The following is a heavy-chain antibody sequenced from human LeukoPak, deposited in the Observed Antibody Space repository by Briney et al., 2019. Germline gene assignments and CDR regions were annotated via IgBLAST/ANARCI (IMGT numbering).Heavy chain of an antibody. CDR2: IYYSGST. CDR1: GGSLSSSSYY. D-gene: IGHD2-2*01. V-gene: IGHV4-39*01. J-gene: IGHJ4*02. CDR3: ARQLGYCSSTSCYADKVDY. Sequence: SETLSLTCTVSGGSLSSSSYYWGWVRQPPGRGLGWLGSIYYSGSTYYNPSLKSRVTISVDTSKNQFSLKLSSVTAPDTAVYYCARQLGYCSSTSCYADKVDYWGQGTLVTVSS.